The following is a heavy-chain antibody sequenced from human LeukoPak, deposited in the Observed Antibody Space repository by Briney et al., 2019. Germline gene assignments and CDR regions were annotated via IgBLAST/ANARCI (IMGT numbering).Heavy chain of an antibody. J-gene: IGHJ6*02. CDR1: GYTLTELS. Sequence: ASVKVSCKVSGYTLTELSMHWVRQAPGKGLEWVGAFDPEDGETIYAQKFQGRVTMTEDTSTDTAYMELSSLRSEETAVYCCATPVDTATLGGMDVWGQGTTVTVSS. V-gene: IGHV1-24*01. CDR3: ATPVDTATLGGMDV. D-gene: IGHD5-18*01. CDR2: FDPEDGET.